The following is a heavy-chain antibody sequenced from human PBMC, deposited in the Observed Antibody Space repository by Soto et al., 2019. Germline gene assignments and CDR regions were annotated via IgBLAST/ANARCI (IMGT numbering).Heavy chain of an antibody. CDR1: GFTFSSYA. Sequence: EVQLLESGGGLVQPGGSLRLSCAASGFTFSSYAMSWVRQAPGKGLEWVSAISGSGGSTYYADSVKGRFTISRDNSKNTLYLQMHSLRAVDTAVYYCAKDPGASSDWHGGLYWGQGTLVTVSS. J-gene: IGHJ4*02. CDR3: AKDPGASSDWHGGLY. D-gene: IGHD6-19*01. CDR2: ISGSGGST. V-gene: IGHV3-23*01.